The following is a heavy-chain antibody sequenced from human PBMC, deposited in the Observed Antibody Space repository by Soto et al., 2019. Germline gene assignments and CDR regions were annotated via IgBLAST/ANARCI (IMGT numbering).Heavy chain of an antibody. CDR1: GLTFSSYA. CDR3: AKVDYGDSFDY. D-gene: IGHD4-17*01. Sequence: GGSLRLSCVASGLTFSSYAMSWVRQVPGKGLEWVSLIGGSGTNTYYADSVKGRFTISRDNSKNTLYLQMNSLRAEDTAVYYCAKVDYGDSFDYWGQGTPLNVSS. J-gene: IGHJ4*02. V-gene: IGHV3-23*01. CDR2: IGGSGTNT.